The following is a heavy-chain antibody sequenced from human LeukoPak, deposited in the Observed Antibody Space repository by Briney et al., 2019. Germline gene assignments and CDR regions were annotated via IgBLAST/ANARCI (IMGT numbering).Heavy chain of an antibody. CDR1: GYTFTGYY. CDR3: ARDLIKYTSGWFGY. Sequence: ASVKVSCKASGYTFTGYYMHWVRQAPGQGLEWMGWIDPNSGGTGYAQKFQGRVTMTRDTSISTAYMELSRLTSDDTAVYSCARDLIKYTSGWFGYWGQGTLVTVSS. V-gene: IGHV1-2*02. CDR2: IDPNSGGT. D-gene: IGHD6-19*01. J-gene: IGHJ5*01.